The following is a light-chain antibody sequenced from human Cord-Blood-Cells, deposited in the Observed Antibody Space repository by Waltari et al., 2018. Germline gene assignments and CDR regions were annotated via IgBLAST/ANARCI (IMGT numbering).Light chain of an antibody. CDR2: EVS. CDR1: SSDVGGYNY. Sequence: QSALTQPASVSGSPGQSITISCTGTSSDVGGYNYVSWYQQHPGKAPKLMIYEVSNRPSGVSKRFSGSKSGNTASLTSSGLQAEDEADYYCSSYTSSSTLVFGTGTKVTVL. CDR3: SSYTSSSTLV. V-gene: IGLV2-14*01. J-gene: IGLJ1*01.